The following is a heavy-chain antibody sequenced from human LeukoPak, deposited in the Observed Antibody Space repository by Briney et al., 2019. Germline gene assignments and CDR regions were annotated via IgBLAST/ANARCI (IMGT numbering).Heavy chain of an antibody. CDR3: ARGRLRYFDWSPGYYYGMDV. J-gene: IGHJ6*02. V-gene: IGHV1-8*02. CDR2: MNPNSGNT. D-gene: IGHD3-9*01. Sequence: GASVKVSCKASGGTFSSYAINWVRQATGQGLEWMGWMNPNSGNTGYAQKFQGRVTMTRNTSISTAYMELSSLRSEDTAVYYCARGRLRYFDWSPGYYYGMDVWGQGTTVTVSS. CDR1: GGTFSSYA.